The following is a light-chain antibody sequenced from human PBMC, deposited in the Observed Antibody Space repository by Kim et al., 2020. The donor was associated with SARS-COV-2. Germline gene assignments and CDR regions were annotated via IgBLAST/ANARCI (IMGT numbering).Light chain of an antibody. Sequence: ETMMTQSPLSLSVTPGQPASISCKSSQSLLHSDGKTYLHWYLQKAGQSPQLLIYEVSSRFSGVPDRFSGSGSGTDFTLKISRVEVEDVGVYYCMQGVHHTKTFGQGTKVDIK. J-gene: IGKJ1*01. CDR3: MQGVHHTKT. V-gene: IGKV2-29*02. CDR2: EVS. CDR1: QSLLHSDGKTY.